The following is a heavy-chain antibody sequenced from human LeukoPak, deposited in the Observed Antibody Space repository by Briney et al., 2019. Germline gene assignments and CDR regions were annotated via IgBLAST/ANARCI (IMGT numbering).Heavy chain of an antibody. J-gene: IGHJ6*02. CDR3: ARDGGYCSSGTICYSRAEYYYYGMDV. CDR2: INPNSGGT. CDR1: GYIFPDYY. V-gene: IGHV1-2*06. D-gene: IGHD2-2*01. Sequence: ASVKVPCKGSGYIFPDYYIYWVRQAPGQGLEWMGRINPNSGGTNYAQKFQGRVAMARDTSISTVYMELSRLTSDDTAVYYCARDGGYCSSGTICYSRAEYYYYGMDVWGQGTTVTVSS.